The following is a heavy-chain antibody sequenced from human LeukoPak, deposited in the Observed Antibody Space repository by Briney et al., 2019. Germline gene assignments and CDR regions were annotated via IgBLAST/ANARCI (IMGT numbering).Heavy chain of an antibody. CDR2: INTNNGGT. CDR3: VRVGGYSGYDPRGYFDY. V-gene: IGHV1-2*02. D-gene: IGHD5-12*01. CDR1: GYTFTGYY. J-gene: IGHJ4*02. Sequence: GASVKVSCKASGYTFTGYYMHWVRQAPGQGLEWMGWINTNNGGTNYAQSFQGRVTLTRDTAITTVYMELSRLRSDDTAVYYCVRVGGYSGYDPRGYFDYWGQGTLVTVSS.